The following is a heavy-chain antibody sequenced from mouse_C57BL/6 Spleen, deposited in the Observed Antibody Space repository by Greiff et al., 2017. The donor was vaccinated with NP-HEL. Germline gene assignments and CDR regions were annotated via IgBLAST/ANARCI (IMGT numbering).Heavy chain of an antibody. V-gene: IGHV5-17*01. D-gene: IGHD6-1*01. CDR2: ISSGSSTI. J-gene: IGHJ1*03. Sequence: VQLQQSGGGLVKPGGSLKLSCAASGFTFSDYGMHWVRQAPEKGLEWVAYISSGSSTIYYADTVKGRFTISRDNAKNTLFLQMTSLRSEDTAMYYCARPATRYFDVWGTGTTVTVSS. CDR3: ARPATRYFDV. CDR1: GFTFSDYG.